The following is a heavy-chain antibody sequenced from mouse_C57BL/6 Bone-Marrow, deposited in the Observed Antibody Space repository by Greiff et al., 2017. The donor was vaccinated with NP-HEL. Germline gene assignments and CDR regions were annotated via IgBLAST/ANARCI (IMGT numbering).Heavy chain of an antibody. D-gene: IGHD3-2*02. J-gene: IGHJ2*01. Sequence: VNVVESGPGLVAPSQSLSITCTVSGFSLTSYAISWVRQPPGKGLEWLGVIWTGGGTNYNSALKSRLSISKDNSKSQVFLKMNSLQTDDTARYYCATSRQLRLYYFDYWGQGTTLTVSS. CDR2: IWTGGGT. CDR3: ATSRQLRLYYFDY. CDR1: GFSLTSYA. V-gene: IGHV2-9-1*01.